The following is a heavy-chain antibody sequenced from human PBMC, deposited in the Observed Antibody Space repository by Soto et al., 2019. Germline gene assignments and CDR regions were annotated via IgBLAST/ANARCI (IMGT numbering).Heavy chain of an antibody. CDR3: AKGFGESHSHFDS. CDR1: GFTFRSYA. D-gene: IGHD2-21*01. J-gene: IGHJ4*02. CDR2: ISGSGDST. V-gene: IGHV3-23*01. Sequence: GGSLRLSCAASGFTFRSYAMNWVRQAPGKGPEWVSGISGSGDSTYHANSVKGRFTISRDNSKNTLYLQVNSLRVEDTAVYYCAKGFGESHSHFDSWGQGTLVTVSS.